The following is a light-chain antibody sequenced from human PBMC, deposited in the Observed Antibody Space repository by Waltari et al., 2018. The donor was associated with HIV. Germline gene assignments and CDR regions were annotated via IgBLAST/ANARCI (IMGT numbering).Light chain of an antibody. V-gene: IGLV1-47*01. CDR1: SSNIGRNY. CDR3: ASWDDSLSVV. Sequence: QSALPQPPSASGTPGQRVTISCSGSSSNIGRNYVYWYLQLPGTAPKLLIYRNNQRPSGVPDRFSGSKSGTSASLAISGLRSEDEADYYCASWDDSLSVVFGGGTKLTVL. J-gene: IGLJ2*01. CDR2: RNN.